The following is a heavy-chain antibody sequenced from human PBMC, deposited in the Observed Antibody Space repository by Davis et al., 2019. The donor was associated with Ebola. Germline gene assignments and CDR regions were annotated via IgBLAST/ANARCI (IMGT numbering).Heavy chain of an antibody. CDR3: ARGDYYDSSGYHDAFDI. D-gene: IGHD3-22*01. CDR2: ISSSSSTI. V-gene: IGHV3-48*02. Sequence: PGGSLRLSCAASGFTFSSYSMNWVRQAPGKGLEWVSYISSSSSTIYYADSVKGRFTISRDNAKNSLYLQMNSLRDEDTAVYYCARGDYYDSSGYHDAFDIWGQGTMVTVSS. J-gene: IGHJ3*02. CDR1: GFTFSSYS.